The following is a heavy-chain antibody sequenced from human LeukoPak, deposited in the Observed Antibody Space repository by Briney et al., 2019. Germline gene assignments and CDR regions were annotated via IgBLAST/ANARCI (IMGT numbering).Heavy chain of an antibody. CDR1: GFTFSSYS. J-gene: IGHJ4*02. CDR3: ARDPMKGYSYGYTDY. CDR2: ISSSSSYI. Sequence: GGSLRLSCAASGFTFSSYSMNWVRQAPGKGLEWVSSISSSSSYIYYADSVKGRFTISRDNAKNSLYLQMNSLRAEDTAVYYCARDPMKGYSYGYTDYWGQGTLVTVSS. V-gene: IGHV3-21*01. D-gene: IGHD5-18*01.